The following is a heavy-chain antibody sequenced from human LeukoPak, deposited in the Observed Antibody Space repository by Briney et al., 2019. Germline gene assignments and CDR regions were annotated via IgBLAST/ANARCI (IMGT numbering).Heavy chain of an antibody. V-gene: IGHV1-69*13. CDR2: IISIFCTT. CDR3: ARSHYSSYWDDGPHYYYYMDV. CDR1: VGIFSSYV. J-gene: IGHJ6*03. Sequence: SSVNVSCMGSVGIFSSYVISWVRQATGQGLEWMGGIISIFCTTNYAQKFQGRVTITADESTSTAYMELSSLRSEDTAVYYCARSHYSSYWDDGPHYYYYMDVWGKGTTVTVSS. D-gene: IGHD6-6*01.